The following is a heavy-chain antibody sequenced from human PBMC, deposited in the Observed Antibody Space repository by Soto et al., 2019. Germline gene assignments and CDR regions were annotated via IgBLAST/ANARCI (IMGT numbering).Heavy chain of an antibody. Sequence: GGSLRLSCAASGFTFSSYWRHWVRQAPGKGLVWVSRINSDESSTNYADSVKGRFTISRDNAKNTLYLQMNSLRAEDTAVYYCAKTSSSWYSFFDYWGQGALVTVSS. J-gene: IGHJ4*02. CDR3: AKTSSSWYSFFDY. V-gene: IGHV3-74*01. CDR1: GFTFSSYW. CDR2: INSDESST. D-gene: IGHD2-15*01.